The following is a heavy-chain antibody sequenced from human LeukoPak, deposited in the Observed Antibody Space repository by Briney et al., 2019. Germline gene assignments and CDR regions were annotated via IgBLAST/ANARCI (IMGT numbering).Heavy chain of an antibody. Sequence: SETLSLTCTVSGSSISSGYYWGWIRQPPGKGLEWIGSIHYSGSTNYNPSLKSRVTISVDTSKNQFSLKLSSVTAADTAVYYCARGYCSGGSCYSYYYYNYMDVWGKGTTVTVSS. CDR1: GSSISSGYY. CDR2: IHYSGST. J-gene: IGHJ6*03. V-gene: IGHV4-38-2*02. CDR3: ARGYCSGGSCYSYYYYNYMDV. D-gene: IGHD2-15*01.